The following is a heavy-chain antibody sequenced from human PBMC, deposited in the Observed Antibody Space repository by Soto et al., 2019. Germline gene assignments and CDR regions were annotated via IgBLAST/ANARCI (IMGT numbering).Heavy chain of an antibody. J-gene: IGHJ4*02. Sequence: QVQLLESGPGLVKPSETLSLTCTIYGGSISSYFWSWIRQPPGKGLEWLGYIHYSGTTVYSPSLKSRVTMSIDTSENQFTLNLTSVTAADTAVYYCARDTGSYDLDSWGQGSLVTVSS. CDR3: ARDTGSYDLDS. CDR1: GGSISSYF. CDR2: IHYSGTT. V-gene: IGHV4-59*01. D-gene: IGHD1-26*01.